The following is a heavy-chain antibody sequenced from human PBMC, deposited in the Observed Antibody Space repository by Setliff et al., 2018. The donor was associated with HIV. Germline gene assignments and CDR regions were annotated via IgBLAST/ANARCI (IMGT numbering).Heavy chain of an antibody. Sequence: LSCTVSGISFGDYAMSWFRQAPGKGLEWVGFIRSLVFDETTEYAASVKGRFSITRDDSKGIAYLQMNSLKTEDTAVYYCSRALGEVGASLSYFDHWGQGTLVTVSS. V-gene: IGHV3-49*03. D-gene: IGHD1-26*01. CDR1: GISFGDYA. CDR2: IRSLVFDETT. CDR3: SRALGEVGASLSYFDH. J-gene: IGHJ4*02.